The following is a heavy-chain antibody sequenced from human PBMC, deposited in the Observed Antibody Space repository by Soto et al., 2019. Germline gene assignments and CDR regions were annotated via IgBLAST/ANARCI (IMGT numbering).Heavy chain of an antibody. CDR1: GFNFPGYS. CDR2: ISSGSHFI. Sequence: GWSLRLSCAASGFNFPGYSMNWVRQAPGKGLEWVASISSGSHFIYYADSVRGRFTISRDNARDSLLLQMNSLRAGDTGVYFCARDQSQGQMLLPYFDYWGQGTLVTVSS. CDR3: ARDQSQGQMLLPYFDY. J-gene: IGHJ4*02. V-gene: IGHV3-21*04. D-gene: IGHD3-10*02.